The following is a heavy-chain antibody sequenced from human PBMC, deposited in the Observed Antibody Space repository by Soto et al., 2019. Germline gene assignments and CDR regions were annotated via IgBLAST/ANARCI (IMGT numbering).Heavy chain of an antibody. J-gene: IGHJ6*02. CDR1: GYTFTSYY. Sequence: GESLKISCKASGYTFTSYYINWVRQATGQGLEWMGWMNPNSGNTGYAQKFQGRVTMTRNTSISTAYMELSSLRSEDAAVYYCARGGVGGSYYYGMDVWGQGTTVTVSS. V-gene: IGHV1-8*01. CDR2: MNPNSGNT. CDR3: ARGGVGGSYYYGMDV. D-gene: IGHD3-16*01.